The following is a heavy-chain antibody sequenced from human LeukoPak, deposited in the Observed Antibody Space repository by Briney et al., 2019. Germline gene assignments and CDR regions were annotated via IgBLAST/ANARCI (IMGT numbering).Heavy chain of an antibody. J-gene: IGHJ6*03. CDR3: ARGPIIDIVVIPAAADYYHMDV. V-gene: IGHV1-18*01. Sequence: GASVKVSCKASGYTLTSYGISWVRQAPGQGLEWMGWISAYNGNTRYAQKLQDRVTMTTDSSMSTAYMELRSLRSDDTAVYYCARGPIIDIVVIPAAADYYHMDVWGKGTTVTVAS. CDR1: GYTLTSYG. CDR2: ISAYNGNT. D-gene: IGHD2-2*01.